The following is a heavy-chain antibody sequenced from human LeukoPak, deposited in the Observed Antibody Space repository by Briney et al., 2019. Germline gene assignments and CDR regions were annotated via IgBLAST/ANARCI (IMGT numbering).Heavy chain of an antibody. CDR2: ISGSGGST. CDR3: AKDLYSSSWSSGGYFDY. CDR1: GFTFSSYA. D-gene: IGHD6-13*01. V-gene: IGHV3-23*01. Sequence: GGSLRLSCAASGFTFSSYAMSWVRQAPGKGLEWVSAISGSGGSTYYADSVKGRFTISRDNSKNTLYLQMNSLRAEDTAVYYCAKDLYSSSWSSGGYFDYWGQGTLVTVSS. J-gene: IGHJ4*02.